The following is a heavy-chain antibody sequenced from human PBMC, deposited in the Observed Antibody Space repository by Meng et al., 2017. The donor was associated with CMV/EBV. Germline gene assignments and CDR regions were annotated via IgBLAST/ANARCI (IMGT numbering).Heavy chain of an antibody. J-gene: IGHJ4*02. Sequence: SKGFCPYPVKPPQNPTPSLTFFGFSPSNRGGGVGWVPQPPGKGLGWLALNYWDDDKRYSPSLKSRLTITKDTSKNQVVLTMTNMDPVDTATYYCAHRGSYGYHGYWGQGTLVTVSS. CDR2: NYWDDDK. CDR1: GFSPSNRGGG. CDR3: AHRGSYGYHGY. V-gene: IGHV2-5*02. D-gene: IGHD5-18*01.